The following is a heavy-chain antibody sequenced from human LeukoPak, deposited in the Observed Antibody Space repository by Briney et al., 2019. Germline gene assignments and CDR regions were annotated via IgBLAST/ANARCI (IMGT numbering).Heavy chain of an antibody. CDR2: FYTSGST. V-gene: IGHV4-4*08. J-gene: IGHJ4*02. CDR3: ASRGIDFDY. Sequence: PSETLSLTCTVSGGSISSYYWSWIRQPAGKGLEWIGHFYTSGSTNYNPSLKSRVTISVDTSKNQLSLKLSSVTAADTAVYYCASRGIDFDYWGQGTLVTVSS. D-gene: IGHD2-15*01. CDR1: GGSISSYY.